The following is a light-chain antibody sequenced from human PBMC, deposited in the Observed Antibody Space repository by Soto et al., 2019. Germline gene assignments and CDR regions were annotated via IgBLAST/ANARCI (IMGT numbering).Light chain of an antibody. J-gene: IGKJ5*01. V-gene: IGKV3-15*01. CDR2: GAS. CDR1: QSVSGN. Sequence: EMVMTQSPATLSVSPGERASLSCRASQSVSGNLAWYQQRPGQAPRLLIYGASTRATGIPARFSASGSRTELHLTIGSIQSEDFAIYCCHQYNNWPLITFGQGTRLEMK. CDR3: HQYNNWPLIT.